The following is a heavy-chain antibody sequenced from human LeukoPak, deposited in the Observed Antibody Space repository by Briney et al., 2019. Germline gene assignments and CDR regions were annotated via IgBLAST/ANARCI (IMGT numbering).Heavy chain of an antibody. V-gene: IGHV1-18*01. D-gene: IGHD2-2*01. Sequence: ASVKVSCKASGYTFTSYGISWVRQAPGRGLEWMGWISAYNGNTNYAQKLQGRVTMTTDTSTSTAYMELSRLRFDDTAVYYCARLGYCSSTSCFDYWGQGTLVTVSS. CDR1: GYTFTSYG. J-gene: IGHJ4*02. CDR3: ARLGYCSSTSCFDY. CDR2: ISAYNGNT.